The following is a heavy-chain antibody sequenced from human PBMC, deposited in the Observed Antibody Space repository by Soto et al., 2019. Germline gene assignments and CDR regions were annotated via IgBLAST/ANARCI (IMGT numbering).Heavy chain of an antibody. CDR2: IYASGST. D-gene: IGHD6-19*01. Sequence: SETLSLTCTVSGDSISGYYWSWIRQPAGKGLEWIGRIYASGSTISNPSLRSRVALSVDTSKNQFSLKLNSVTAADTAMYYCARSGYSSGWYTAFDSWSQGTLVTVSS. V-gene: IGHV4-4*07. J-gene: IGHJ4*02. CDR3: ARSGYSSGWYTAFDS. CDR1: GDSISGYY.